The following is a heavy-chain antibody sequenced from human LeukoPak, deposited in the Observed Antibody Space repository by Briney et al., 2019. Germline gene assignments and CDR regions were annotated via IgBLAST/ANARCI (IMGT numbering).Heavy chain of an antibody. V-gene: IGHV1-2*06. D-gene: IGHD4-11*01. CDR3: ARGESTVNAFDT. CDR2: INPNSGGT. Sequence: ASVKVSCKASGYTFTGYYMHWVRQAPGQGREWVGRINPNSGGTNYAQKFQGRVTMTRDTSISTAYMELSRLRSDDTAVYYCARGESTVNAFDTWGQGTMVTVSS. J-gene: IGHJ3*02. CDR1: GYTFTGYY.